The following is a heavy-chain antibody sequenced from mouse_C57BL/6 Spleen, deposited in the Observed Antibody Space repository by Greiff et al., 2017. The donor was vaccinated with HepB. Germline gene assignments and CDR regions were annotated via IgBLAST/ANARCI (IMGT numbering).Heavy chain of an antibody. CDR3: ARGENYYYGSIGYFDV. CDR1: GFTFSSYA. J-gene: IGHJ1*03. Sequence: EVKVVESGGGLVKPGGSLKLSCAASGFTFSSYAMSWVRQTPEKRLEWVATISDGGSYTYYPDNVKGRFTISRDNAKNNLYLQMSHLKSEDTAMYYCARGENYYYGSIGYFDVWGTGTTVTVSS. CDR2: ISDGGSYT. V-gene: IGHV5-4*03. D-gene: IGHD1-1*01.